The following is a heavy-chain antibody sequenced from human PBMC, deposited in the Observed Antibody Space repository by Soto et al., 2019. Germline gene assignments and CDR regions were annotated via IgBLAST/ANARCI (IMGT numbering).Heavy chain of an antibody. J-gene: IGHJ4*02. V-gene: IGHV2-5*02. CDR1: GFSLSSNGMG. Sequence: QITLKESGPTLVKTTQTLTLTCTFSGFSLSSNGMGVGWIRQPPGQALEWLALIYWDDDRRYSPSLQNRLTITKDTSKNQVDLTMTNMDPVDTATYYCAHRGDGDYEGVFDYWGQGTLVTVSS. CDR3: AHRGDGDYEGVFDY. CDR2: IYWDDDR. D-gene: IGHD4-17*01.